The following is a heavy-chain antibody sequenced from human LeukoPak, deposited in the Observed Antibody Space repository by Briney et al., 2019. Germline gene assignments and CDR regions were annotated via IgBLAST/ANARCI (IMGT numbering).Heavy chain of an antibody. Sequence: SQTLSLTCTVSGGPISSYYWSWIRQPPGKGLEWIGDLYYSGSTNYNPSLKSRVTISVDTSKNQFSLKLSSVTAAGTALYYCARGLEYFYDSSGYPLRWFDPWGQGTLVSVSS. CDR1: GGPISSYY. J-gene: IGHJ5*02. CDR2: LYYSGST. V-gene: IGHV4-59*01. CDR3: ARGLEYFYDSSGYPLRWFDP. D-gene: IGHD3-22*01.